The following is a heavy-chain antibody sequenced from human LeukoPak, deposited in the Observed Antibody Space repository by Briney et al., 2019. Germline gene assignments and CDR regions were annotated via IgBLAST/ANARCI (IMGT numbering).Heavy chain of an antibody. V-gene: IGHV4-59*08. CDR1: GGSINRYY. J-gene: IGHJ4*02. D-gene: IGHD5-12*01. CDR3: ARVRYRAYVPRYFFDY. CDR2: IYYSGNT. Sequence: SETLSLTCTVSGGSINRYYWSWIRQPPGKGLEWIGYIYYSGNTNYNPSLKSRVTISVDTSQNQSSLNLSSVTAADTAVYYCARVRYRAYVPRYFFDYWGQGTLVTVSS.